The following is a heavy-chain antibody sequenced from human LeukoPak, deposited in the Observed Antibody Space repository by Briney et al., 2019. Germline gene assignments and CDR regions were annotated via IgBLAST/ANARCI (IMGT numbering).Heavy chain of an antibody. J-gene: IGHJ4*02. V-gene: IGHV3-23*01. CDR1: GFTFSSYA. CDR3: AKGMSGGSFSPFDY. Sequence: PGGSLRLSCAASGFTFSSYAMSCVRQAPGKGLEWVSAISGSGYTTYYADSVKGRFTISRDNSKNTLYLQMNSLRAEDTAVYYCAKGMSGGSFSPFDYWGQGTLVTVS. CDR2: ISGSGYTT. D-gene: IGHD2-15*01.